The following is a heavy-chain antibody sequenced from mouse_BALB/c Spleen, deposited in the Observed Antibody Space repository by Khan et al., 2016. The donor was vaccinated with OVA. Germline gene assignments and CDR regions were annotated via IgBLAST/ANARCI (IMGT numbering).Heavy chain of an antibody. CDR3: AREYYSSGSLFAY. CDR1: GYSFRNYG. Sequence: QIQLVQSGPELKKPGETVKISCKASGYSFRNYGMNWVKQAPGKGLKWMGWINTNTGERTYAEEFKGRVAFSLETSASTAYLQINNLKNEDTATYYCAREYYSSGSLFAYWGQGTLVTVSA. V-gene: IGHV9-3*02. D-gene: IGHD2-12*01. J-gene: IGHJ3*01. CDR2: INTNTGER.